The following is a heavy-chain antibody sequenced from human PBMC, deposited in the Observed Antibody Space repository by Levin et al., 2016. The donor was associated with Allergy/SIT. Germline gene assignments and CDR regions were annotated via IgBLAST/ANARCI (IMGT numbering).Heavy chain of an antibody. CDR3: ATSRTMVTFDS. J-gene: IGHJ4*02. D-gene: IGHD5-18*01. V-gene: IGHV4-39*01. Sequence: SETLSLTCSVSGGSISSNDYFWGWIRQPPGKGLEWIGSIYSGGRTYYNSSLKTRVTISVDTSRNQFSLKLSSVTAADTAVYYCATSRTMVTFDSWGQGTLVTVSS. CDR2: IYSGGRT. CDR1: GGSISSNDYF.